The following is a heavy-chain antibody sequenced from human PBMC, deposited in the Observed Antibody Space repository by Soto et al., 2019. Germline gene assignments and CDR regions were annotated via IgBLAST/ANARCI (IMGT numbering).Heavy chain of an antibody. Sequence: QVQLQESGPGLVKPSQTLSLTCTVSGGSISSGGYYWSWIRQHPGKGLEWIGYIYYSGSTYYNPSLRSRVTISVDTSKNQLSLELSSVTAADTAVYYCAREGGNSLRNWLDPWGQGTLVTVSS. D-gene: IGHD2-21*02. CDR2: IYYSGST. CDR1: GGSISSGGYY. J-gene: IGHJ5*02. CDR3: AREGGNSLRNWLDP. V-gene: IGHV4-31*03.